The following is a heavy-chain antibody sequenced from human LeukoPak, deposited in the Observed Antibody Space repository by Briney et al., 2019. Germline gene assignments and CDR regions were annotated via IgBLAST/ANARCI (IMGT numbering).Heavy chain of an antibody. V-gene: IGHV3-15*01. CDR1: GFTFSNAW. CDR3: TTDLARVDGRELLLFDY. J-gene: IGHJ4*02. D-gene: IGHD1-26*01. Sequence: PGGSLRLSCAASGFTFSNAWMSWVRQAPGKGLEWVGRIKSKTDGGTTDYAAPVKGRFTISRDDSKNTLYLQMNSLKTEDTAVYYCTTDLARVDGRELLLFDYWGQGTLVTVSS. CDR2: IKSKTDGGTT.